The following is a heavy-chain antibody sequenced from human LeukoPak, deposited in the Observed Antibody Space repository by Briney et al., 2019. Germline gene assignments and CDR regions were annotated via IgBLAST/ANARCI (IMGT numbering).Heavy chain of an antibody. J-gene: IGHJ3*02. CDR2: INPSGGST. CDR3: ARDRGVTMVRGAISQAFDI. V-gene: IGHV1-46*01. Sequence: ASVKVSCKASGYTFSSYYMHWVRQAPGQGLEWMGIINPSGGSTNYAQKFQGRVTMTRDTSTSTVYMELSSLRSDDTAVYYCARDRGVTMVRGAISQAFDIWGQGTMVTVSS. D-gene: IGHD3-10*01. CDR1: GYTFSSYY.